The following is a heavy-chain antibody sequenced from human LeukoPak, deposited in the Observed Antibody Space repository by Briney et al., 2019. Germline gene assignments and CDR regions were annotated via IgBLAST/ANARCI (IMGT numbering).Heavy chain of an antibody. V-gene: IGHV1-8*01. CDR1: GYTFTSYD. Sequence: GASVKVSCKASGYTFTSYDINWVRQATGQGLGWMGWMNPNSGNTGYAQKFQGRVTMTRNTSISTAYMELSSLRSEDTAVYYCARGLWLSTVTTNWFDPWGQGTLVTVSS. J-gene: IGHJ5*02. D-gene: IGHD4-11*01. CDR3: ARGLWLSTVTTNWFDP. CDR2: MNPNSGNT.